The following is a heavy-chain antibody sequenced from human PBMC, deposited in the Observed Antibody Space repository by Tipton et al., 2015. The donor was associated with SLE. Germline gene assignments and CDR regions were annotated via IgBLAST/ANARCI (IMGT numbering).Heavy chain of an antibody. CDR1: GFTFSSYS. Sequence: GSLRLSCAASGFTFSSYSMNWVRQAPGKGLEWVSSISSSSSYIYYADSVKGRFTISRDNAKNTLYLQMNSLRAEDTAVYYCAKERARSMITFGGAPGYWGEGTLVNVSS. J-gene: IGHJ4*02. V-gene: IGHV3-21*04. D-gene: IGHD3-16*01. CDR3: AKERARSMITFGGAPGY. CDR2: ISSSSSYI.